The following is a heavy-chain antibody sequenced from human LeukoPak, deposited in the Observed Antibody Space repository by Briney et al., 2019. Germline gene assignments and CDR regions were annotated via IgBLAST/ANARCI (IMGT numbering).Heavy chain of an antibody. Sequence: GESLKISCKASGYSFTTYWIGWVRQMPGKGMEWMGIIYPGDSDTRYSPSFQGQVTISVDKSTSTTYLQWSSLKASDTAMYYCARHALSSGYNYWFDPWGQGTLVTVSS. CDR3: ARHALSSGYNYWFDP. CDR1: GYSFTTYW. J-gene: IGHJ5*02. CDR2: IYPGDSDT. D-gene: IGHD3-22*01. V-gene: IGHV5-51*01.